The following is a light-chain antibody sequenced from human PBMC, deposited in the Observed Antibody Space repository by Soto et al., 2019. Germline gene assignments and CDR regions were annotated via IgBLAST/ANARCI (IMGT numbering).Light chain of an antibody. CDR1: QGIRNE. CDR3: QQSYATPWT. Sequence: IQVTQSPSSLSASVGDRVTMTCRASQGIRNELSWYQQKPGKAPKFLIFAASNLQSGVPSRFSGSGSGTEFSLAISSLEPEDFATYYCQQSYATPWTFGQGTTVDIK. CDR2: AAS. J-gene: IGKJ1*01. V-gene: IGKV1-39*01.